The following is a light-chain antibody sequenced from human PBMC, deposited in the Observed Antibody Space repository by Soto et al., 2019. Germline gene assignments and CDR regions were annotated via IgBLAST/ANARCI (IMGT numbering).Light chain of an antibody. V-gene: IGLV2-14*03. CDR1: SNDVGHFNY. Sequence: QSALAQPASVSGSPGQSITISCTGTSNDVGHFNYVSWFQQHPGKAPKLLIFDVSNWPSGVSHRFSGSKSGNTASLTISGLQPEDEDDYYCTSFTTSTPFVFGSGTKVTVL. CDR2: DVS. CDR3: TSFTTSTPFV. J-gene: IGLJ1*01.